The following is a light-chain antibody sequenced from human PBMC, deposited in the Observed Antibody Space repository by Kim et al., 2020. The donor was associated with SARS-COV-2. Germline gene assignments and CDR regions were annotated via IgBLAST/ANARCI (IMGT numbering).Light chain of an antibody. CDR1: QGIRND. Sequence: AYVGDRVTSTCRASQGIRNDLGWYQQKPGKAPKLLIYAASSLQSGVPSRFSGSGSGTDFTLTISSLQPEDFATYYCLQDYNYPLTFGQGTKVDIK. J-gene: IGKJ1*01. V-gene: IGKV1-6*01. CDR2: AAS. CDR3: LQDYNYPLT.